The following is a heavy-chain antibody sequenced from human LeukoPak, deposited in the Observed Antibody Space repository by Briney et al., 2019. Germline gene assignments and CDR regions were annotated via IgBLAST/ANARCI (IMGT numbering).Heavy chain of an antibody. Sequence: GGSLRLSCAASGFTFSSYAMHWVRQAPGKGLEWVTVISYDGTNKYYADSVKGRFTISRDNSKNTLYLQMNSLRAEDTAVYYCAKDFETSYSSGWYLSREAEYFQHWGQGTLVTVSS. D-gene: IGHD6-19*01. CDR3: AKDFETSYSSGWYLSREAEYFQH. J-gene: IGHJ1*01. CDR1: GFTFSSYA. CDR2: ISYDGTNK. V-gene: IGHV3-30*04.